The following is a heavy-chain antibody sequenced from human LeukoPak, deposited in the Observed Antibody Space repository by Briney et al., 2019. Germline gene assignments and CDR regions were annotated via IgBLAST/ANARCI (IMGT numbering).Heavy chain of an antibody. CDR1: GYNFPRHW. CDR2: IFPDDSDT. J-gene: IGHJ3*01. D-gene: IGHD2-21*02. CDR3: ASRVGVAGTFDAFDL. Sequence: GESLKISCATSGYNFPRHWIGWVRQMPGKGLENVGVIFPDDSDTRYSPSSEGHVTISADTSTNTAYLQWRSLQASDTAMYFCASRVGVAGTFDAFDLWGQGTMVTVSS. V-gene: IGHV5-51*01.